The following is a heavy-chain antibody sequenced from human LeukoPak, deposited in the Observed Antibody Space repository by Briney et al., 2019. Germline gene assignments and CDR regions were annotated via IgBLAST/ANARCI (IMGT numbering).Heavy chain of an antibody. V-gene: IGHV3-23*01. J-gene: IGHJ3*02. D-gene: IGHD1-26*01. CDR2: ISGSGGNT. Sequence: GGSLRLSCAASGFTFSSYAMSWVRQAPGKGLEWVSVISGSGGNTYYADSVKGRFTISRDNSKNTLYLQMNSLRAEDTAVYYCAKSLGSTSGSYCDALDIWGQGTMVTVSS. CDR1: GFTFSSYA. CDR3: AKSLGSTSGSYCDALDI.